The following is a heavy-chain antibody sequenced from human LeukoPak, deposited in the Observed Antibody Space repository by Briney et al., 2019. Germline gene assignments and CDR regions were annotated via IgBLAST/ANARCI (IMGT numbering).Heavy chain of an antibody. CDR2: ISNDGSNK. CDR1: GFTFSSYA. J-gene: IGHJ4*02. Sequence: GGSLRLSCAASGFTFSSYAMHWVRQAPGKGLEWVAVISNDGSNKYYADSVKGRFTISRDNSKNTLYLQMNSLRAEDTAVYYCARGGYYYDSSGYYYDYWGQGTLVTVSS. CDR3: ARGGYYYDSSGYYYDY. D-gene: IGHD3-22*01. V-gene: IGHV3-30*04.